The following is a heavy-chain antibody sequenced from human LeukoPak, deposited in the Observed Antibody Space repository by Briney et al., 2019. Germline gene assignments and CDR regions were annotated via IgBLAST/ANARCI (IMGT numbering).Heavy chain of an antibody. CDR2: ISGSGGST. Sequence: GGSLRLSCAASGFTFSSYAMSWVRQAPGKGLEWVSAISGSGGSTYYADSVKGRFTISRDNSKNTLYLQMNSLRAEDTAVYYCAKGSGVPGRPRWFDPWGQGTLVTVSS. CDR1: GFTFSSYA. D-gene: IGHD1-1*01. CDR3: AKGSGVPGRPRWFDP. V-gene: IGHV3-23*01. J-gene: IGHJ5*02.